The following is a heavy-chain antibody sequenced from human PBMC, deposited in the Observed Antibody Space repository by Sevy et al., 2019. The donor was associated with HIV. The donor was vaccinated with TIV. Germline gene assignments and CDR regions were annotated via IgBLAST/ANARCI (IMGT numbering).Heavy chain of an antibody. Sequence: GGSLRLSCAASGFTFAKYSMSWVRQAPGKGLEWVSTFSFGCGRINYADSVKGRFTISRDDSKNTLLLQMNSLRAEEKATYFCAREGCTQPHDYWGQATLVTVSS. D-gene: IGHD2-8*01. J-gene: IGHJ4*02. V-gene: IGHV3-23*01. CDR1: GFTFAKYS. CDR3: AREGCTQPHDY. CDR2: FSFGCGRI.